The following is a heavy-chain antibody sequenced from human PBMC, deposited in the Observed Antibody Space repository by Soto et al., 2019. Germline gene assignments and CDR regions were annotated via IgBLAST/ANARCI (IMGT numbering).Heavy chain of an antibody. CDR2: FRNKAKSYTT. J-gene: IGHJ4*02. Sequence: EAQLVESGGGLVQPGGSLRLSCAASGFTFSDHYMEWVRQAPGKGLEWVGRFRNKAKSYTTDYAASVKGRFTISRDDSKNSVHLQMSSLETEDTAVYYCTSRGYWGQGTLVTVSS. CDR1: GFTFSDHY. V-gene: IGHV3-72*01. CDR3: TSRGY.